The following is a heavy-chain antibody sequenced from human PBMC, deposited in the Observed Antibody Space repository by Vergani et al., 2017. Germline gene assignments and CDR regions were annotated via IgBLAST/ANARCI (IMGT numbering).Heavy chain of an antibody. J-gene: IGHJ5*01. V-gene: IGHV3-23*01. CDR2: INTNGDYT. D-gene: IGHD1-1*01. Sequence: EVQLLESGGDLVQPGGSRELSVPPSDSSFIPLALIWFRRAPGKGLEWFSTINTNGDYTRYGDSVKGRFTISRDNSKSTLYLQMNSLRAEDTAIYYCAKGGWNYWFDSWGQGTLVIVS. CDR1: DSSFIPLA. CDR3: AKGGWNYWFDS.